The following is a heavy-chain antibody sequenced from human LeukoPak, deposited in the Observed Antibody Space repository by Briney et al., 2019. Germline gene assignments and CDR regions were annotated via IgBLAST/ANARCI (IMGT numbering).Heavy chain of an antibody. Sequence: HPGGSLRLSCAASGFTVSSNYMSWVRQAPGKGLEWVSVIYSGGSTYYADSVKGRFTISRDNSKNTLYLQMNNLRVDDTAVYYCAKKGQADDDGKPDWGQGTLVTVSS. J-gene: IGHJ4*02. D-gene: IGHD1-1*01. CDR1: GFTVSSNY. V-gene: IGHV3-53*01. CDR3: AKKGQADDDGKPD. CDR2: IYSGGST.